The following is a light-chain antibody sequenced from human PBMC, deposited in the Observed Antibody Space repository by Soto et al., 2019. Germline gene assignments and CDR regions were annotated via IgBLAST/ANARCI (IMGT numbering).Light chain of an antibody. J-gene: IGKJ2*01. Sequence: DIQMTQSPSTLSASVGDRVTITCRASQSLRNWLAWYQQRPGKAPKLLIYKASTLDTGVPSRFSGSGSGTEFTLTISSLQPDDLATYYCQQYDSYSYTFGQGTKLEIK. CDR3: QQYDSYSYT. CDR2: KAS. CDR1: QSLRNW. V-gene: IGKV1-5*03.